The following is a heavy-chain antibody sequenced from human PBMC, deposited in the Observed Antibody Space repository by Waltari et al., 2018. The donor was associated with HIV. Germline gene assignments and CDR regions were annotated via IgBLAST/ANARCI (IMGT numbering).Heavy chain of an antibody. D-gene: IGHD4-17*01. CDR1: AFTFSAYG. J-gene: IGHJ4*02. CDR3: AKHSMVTRDPHLVYFFDY. CDR2: ISDDGNYK. Sequence: QVQLVESGGGVVQPGRSLRLSCAGSAFTFSAYGMHWVRQAPGKGLEWVALISDDGNYKYYADSVKGRFAISRDNSKNTLFLQMNSLRAEDTAVYYCAKHSMVTRDPHLVYFFDYWGQGTLVAVSS. V-gene: IGHV3-30*18.